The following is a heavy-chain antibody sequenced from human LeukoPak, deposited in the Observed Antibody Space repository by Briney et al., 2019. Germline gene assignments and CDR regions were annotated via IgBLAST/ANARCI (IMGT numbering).Heavy chain of an antibody. D-gene: IGHD3-10*01. CDR2: IDRSSSHI. CDR3: AREFFYGSGSYSY. V-gene: IGHV3-21*01. J-gene: IGHJ4*02. CDR1: RFTFRSYT. Sequence: PGGSLRLSCTESRFTFRSYTMNWVRQAPGKGLDWVSSIDRSSSHIYYADSVKGRFAISRDNAKNSLYLQMNSLRAEDTAVYYCAREFFYGSGSYSYWGQGTLVTVSS.